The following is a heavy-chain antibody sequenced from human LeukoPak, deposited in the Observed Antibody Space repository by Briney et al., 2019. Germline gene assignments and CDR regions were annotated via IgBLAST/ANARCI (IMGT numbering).Heavy chain of an antibody. D-gene: IGHD3-22*01. CDR3: ARGFYDSSGTFDY. CDR2: ISSSSRYI. CDR1: GFTFSTYS. Sequence: PGGSLILSCAASGFTFSTYSMSWVRLAPGKGLEWVSYISSSSRYIYYADSVKGRLTISRDNAKNSLYLQMNSLRAEDTAVYYCARGFYDSSGTFDYWGQGTLVTVSS. V-gene: IGHV3-21*05. J-gene: IGHJ4*02.